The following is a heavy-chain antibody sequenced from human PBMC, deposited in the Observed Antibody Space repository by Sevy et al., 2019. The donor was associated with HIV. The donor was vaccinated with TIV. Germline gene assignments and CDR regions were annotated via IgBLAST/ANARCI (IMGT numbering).Heavy chain of an antibody. V-gene: IGHV3-21*01. CDR1: GFTFSSYS. J-gene: IGHJ5*02. D-gene: IGHD3-10*01. CDR2: ISSSSSYI. Sequence: GGSLRLSCAASGFTFSSYSMNWVRQAPGKGLEWVSSISSSSSYIYYADSVKGRFTISRDNAKNSLSLQMNSLRAEDTAVYYCARERVTMVQGVITRWFDPWGQGTLVTVSS. CDR3: ARERVTMVQGVITRWFDP.